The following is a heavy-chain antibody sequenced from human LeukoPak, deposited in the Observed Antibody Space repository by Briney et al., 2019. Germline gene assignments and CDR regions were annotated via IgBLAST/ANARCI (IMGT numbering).Heavy chain of an antibody. CDR3: ARVRLLWFGELLALDY. CDR2: INPNSGGT. Sequence: ASVKVSCKASGYTFTGYYMHWVRQAPGQGLEWMGWINPNSGGTNYAQKFQGRVTMTRDTSISTAYMDLSRLRSDDTAVYYCARVRLLWFGELLALDYWGQGTLVTVSS. CDR1: GYTFTGYY. D-gene: IGHD3-10*01. J-gene: IGHJ4*02. V-gene: IGHV1-2*02.